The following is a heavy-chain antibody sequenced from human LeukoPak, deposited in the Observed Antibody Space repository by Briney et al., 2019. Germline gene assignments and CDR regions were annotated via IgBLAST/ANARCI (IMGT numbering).Heavy chain of an antibody. CDR2: IYYSGST. Sequence: PSQTLSLTCTVSGGSISSGGYYWSWIRQHPGPGLEWIGYIYYSGSTYYNPSLKSRVTISVDTSKNQFSLKLSSVTAADTAVYYCASGARGYSYGYVDYWGQGTLVTVSS. J-gene: IGHJ4*02. V-gene: IGHV4-31*03. CDR3: ASGARGYSYGYVDY. CDR1: GGSISSGGYY. D-gene: IGHD5-18*01.